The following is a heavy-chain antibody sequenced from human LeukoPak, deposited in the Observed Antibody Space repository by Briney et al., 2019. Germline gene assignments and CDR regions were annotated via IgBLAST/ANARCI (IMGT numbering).Heavy chain of an antibody. J-gene: IGHJ4*02. D-gene: IGHD3-16*01. CDR3: ARDRPFGGVLDFDY. Sequence: PGGSLRLSCAASGFTFSTYSMNWVRQAPGKGLEWVSSISSNSSYIYYADSVKGRFTISRDNSKNTLYLHMNSLRAEDTAVYYCARDRPFGGVLDFDYWGQGTLVTVSS. CDR2: ISSNSSYI. V-gene: IGHV3-21*01. CDR1: GFTFSTYS.